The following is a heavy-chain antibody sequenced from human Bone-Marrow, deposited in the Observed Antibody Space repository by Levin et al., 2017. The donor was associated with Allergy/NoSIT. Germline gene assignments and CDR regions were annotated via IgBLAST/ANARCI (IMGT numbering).Heavy chain of an antibody. J-gene: IGHJ5*01. CDR3: ARDLEESSGWYDY. CDR2: IKQDGSEK. CDR1: GFTFSSYW. D-gene: IGHD6-19*01. V-gene: IGHV3-7*01. Sequence: PGGSLRLSCAASGFTFSSYWMSWVRQAPGKGLEWVANIKQDGSEKYYVDSVKGRFTISRDNAKNSLYLQMNSLRAEDTAVYYCARDLEESSGWYDYWGHGTLVTVSS.